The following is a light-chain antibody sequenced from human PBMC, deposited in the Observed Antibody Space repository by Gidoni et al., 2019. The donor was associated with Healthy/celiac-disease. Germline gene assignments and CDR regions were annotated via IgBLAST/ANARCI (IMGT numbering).Light chain of an antibody. Sequence: DIQMTQSPSSLSASVGDRVTITCQASQDISSYLNWYQQKPGKAPKLLIYDASNWETGVPARFSGSGSGTEFTFTISSLQPEDIATYYCQQYDNLPRRFGQGTKLEIK. V-gene: IGKV1-33*01. CDR3: QQYDNLPRR. CDR1: QDISSY. J-gene: IGKJ2*01. CDR2: DAS.